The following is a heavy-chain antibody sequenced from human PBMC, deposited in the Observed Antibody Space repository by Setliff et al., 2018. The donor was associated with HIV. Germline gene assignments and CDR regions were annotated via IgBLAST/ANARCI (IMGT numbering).Heavy chain of an antibody. D-gene: IGHD3-16*01. J-gene: IGHJ4*02. Sequence: LRLSCVASGFTFSIYTMNWVRQAPGKGLEWVSYISSSSSTIYYADSVKGRFTISRDNAKKSLYLQMNSLRAEDTAVYYCASVLNRFPVGYWGQGTLVTVSS. CDR1: GFTFSIYT. CDR2: ISSSSSTI. V-gene: IGHV3-48*01. CDR3: ASVLNRFPVGY.